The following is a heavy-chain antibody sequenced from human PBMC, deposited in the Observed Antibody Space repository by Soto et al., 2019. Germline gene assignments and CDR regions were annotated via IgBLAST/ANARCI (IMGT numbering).Heavy chain of an antibody. Sequence: QVQLLESGGGVVQPGRSLRLSCKASGFIFRDYLIHWVRQAPGKGLEWLAGLSFDGTAEYYADSTRGRFTISRDIPKSTTYLVINNVRREDTAMYYCARVATRLQSMEVLEYWGQGTLVTVPS. J-gene: IGHJ4*02. CDR2: LSFDGTAE. CDR3: ARVATRLQSMEVLEY. CDR1: GFIFRDYL. V-gene: IGHV3-30*03. D-gene: IGHD2-21*02.